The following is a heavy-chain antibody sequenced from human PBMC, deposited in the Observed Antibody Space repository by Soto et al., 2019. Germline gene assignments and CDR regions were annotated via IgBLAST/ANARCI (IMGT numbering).Heavy chain of an antibody. CDR1: GFTFSSYG. CDR2: IKEDGSEK. J-gene: IGHJ6*02. D-gene: IGHD1-1*01. Sequence: PGGSLRLSCAASGFTFSSYGMHWVRQTPDRGLEWVAIIKEDGSEKYFVDSVRGRFTISRDNAANSVFLHMNSVRVEDTALYHCARGAGGWNHYYGMDVWGQGTTVTVSS. CDR3: ARGAGGWNHYYGMDV. V-gene: IGHV3-7*03.